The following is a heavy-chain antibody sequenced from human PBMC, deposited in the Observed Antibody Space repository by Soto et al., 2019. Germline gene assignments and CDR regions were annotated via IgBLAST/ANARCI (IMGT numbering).Heavy chain of an antibody. V-gene: IGHV1-18*01. CDR3: ARSVPWFDP. CDR2: ISANNGNT. J-gene: IGHJ5*02. D-gene: IGHD6-6*01. Sequence: QVQLVHSGAEVKKPGASVNVSCKASGYKFTSYTISWVRQAPGQGLEWMGWISANNGNTDFAQKFQGRVTITTDTSTNTAYMELSSLRSDDTAMYYCARSVPWFDPWGQGTLVIVSS. CDR1: GYKFTSYT.